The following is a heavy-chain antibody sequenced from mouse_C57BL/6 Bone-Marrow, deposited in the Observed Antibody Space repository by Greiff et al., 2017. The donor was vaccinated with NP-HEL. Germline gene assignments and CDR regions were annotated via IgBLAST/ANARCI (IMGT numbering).Heavy chain of an antibody. J-gene: IGHJ1*03. Sequence: VQLQQSGAELVRPGASVKLSCTASGFNIKDDYMHWVKQRPEQGLEWIGWFDPENGDTEYASKFQGKATITADTSSNTAYLQLSSLTSEDTAVYYCTVTWGYGSSYWYFDVWGTGTTVTVSS. CDR1: GFNIKDDY. V-gene: IGHV14-4*01. CDR2: FDPENGDT. D-gene: IGHD1-1*01. CDR3: TVTWGYGSSYWYFDV.